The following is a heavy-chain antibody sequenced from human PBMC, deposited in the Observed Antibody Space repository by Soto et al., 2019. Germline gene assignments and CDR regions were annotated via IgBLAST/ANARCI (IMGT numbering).Heavy chain of an antibody. V-gene: IGHV3-11*01. CDR2: INTLSSAI. Sequence: GGSLRLSCAGSGFTFSDYYMTWIRQAPGKGLEWVSYINTLSSAIYYADSVKGRFTISRDNAKNSLYLQMNSLRAEDTAVYYCARRLQWQLRPLDSWGRGTLVTVS. CDR1: GFTFSDYY. J-gene: IGHJ4*02. CDR3: ARRLQWQLRPLDS. D-gene: IGHD6-19*01.